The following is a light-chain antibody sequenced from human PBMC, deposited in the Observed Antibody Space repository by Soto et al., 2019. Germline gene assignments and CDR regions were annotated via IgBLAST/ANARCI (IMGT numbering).Light chain of an antibody. CDR3: SSYTTSSILPYV. CDR1: SSDVGGYNY. V-gene: IGLV2-14*01. CDR2: DDS. Sequence: QSALTQPASVSGSPGQSITISCTGTSSDVGGYNYVSWYQQHPGNSPKLLIYDDSNRPSGVSNRFSGSKSGTTASLTISGLQAEDEADYYCSSYTTSSILPYVFGTGTKLTVL. J-gene: IGLJ1*01.